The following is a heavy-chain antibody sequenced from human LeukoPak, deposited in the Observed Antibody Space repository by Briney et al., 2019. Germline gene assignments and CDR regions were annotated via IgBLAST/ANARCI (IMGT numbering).Heavy chain of an antibody. CDR1: GYSFTNNW. V-gene: IGHV5-51*01. J-gene: IGHJ4*02. D-gene: IGHD6-6*01. Sequence: GESLQISCKGSGYSFTNNWIGWVRPMPGKGLEWMGIIYPDASDTRYSPSFQGQVTISADNSISTAYLQWNSLKASDTAMYYCARRTLKGIAAGPPYYWGQGSLVGVSS. CDR3: ARRTLKGIAAGPPYY. CDR2: IYPDASDT.